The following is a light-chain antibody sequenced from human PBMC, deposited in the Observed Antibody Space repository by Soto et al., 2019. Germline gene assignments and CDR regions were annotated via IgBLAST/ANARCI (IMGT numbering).Light chain of an antibody. CDR3: QQYGSSPA. V-gene: IGKV3-20*01. CDR2: GAS. CDR1: QSVSSNH. Sequence: EIVLTQSPGTLSLSPGERATLSCRASQSVSSNHLAWYQQKPGQAPRLLIYGASSRATGIPDRFSGSGSGTDFTLTINRLEPEDFAVYYCQQYGSSPAFGGGTQVEIK. J-gene: IGKJ4*01.